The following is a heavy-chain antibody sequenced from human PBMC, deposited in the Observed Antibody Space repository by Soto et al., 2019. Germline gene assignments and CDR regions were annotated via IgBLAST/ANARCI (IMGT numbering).Heavy chain of an antibody. D-gene: IGHD3-22*01. Sequence: QVQLVQSGAEVKKPGASVKVSCKVSGYTLTELSMHWVRQAPGKGLEWMGGFDPEDGETIYAQKFQGRVTMTEDTSTDKAYMELSSLRSEDTAVYYCAAQRVDYYDRFKTGNNWFAPWGQGTLVTVSS. J-gene: IGHJ5*02. CDR1: GYTLTELS. V-gene: IGHV1-24*01. CDR3: AAQRVDYYDRFKTGNNWFAP. CDR2: FDPEDGET.